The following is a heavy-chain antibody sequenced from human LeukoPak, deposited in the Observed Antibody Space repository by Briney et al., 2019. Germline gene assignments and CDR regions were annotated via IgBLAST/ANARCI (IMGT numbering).Heavy chain of an antibody. J-gene: IGHJ6*02. CDR1: GFTFSTYW. CDR2: IDTEGGRT. V-gene: IGHV3-74*03. Sequence: GGSLRLSCAASGFTFSTYWMHWVRQAPGKGLVWVSGIDTEGGRTEYADSVKGRFTISRDNGKNTLYLQMNNLRTEDTAVYYCARDRTYCSSGSCYSYYFYYGMDVWGQGTTVTVFS. D-gene: IGHD2-15*01. CDR3: ARDRTYCSSGSCYSYYFYYGMDV.